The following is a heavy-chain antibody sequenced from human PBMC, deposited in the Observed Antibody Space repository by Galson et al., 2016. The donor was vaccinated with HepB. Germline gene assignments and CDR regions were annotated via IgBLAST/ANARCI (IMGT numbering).Heavy chain of an antibody. V-gene: IGHV3-74*01. Sequence: SLRLSCADSRFTFSSYWMHWVRLVPGKGPEWVSVISGDASRTRYADSVKGRFTISRDNTKNTLYLQMNSLRADGTAVYYCVSPLHNDGNSGMAFDIWGQGTMVTVSS. D-gene: IGHD4-23*01. CDR3: VSPLHNDGNSGMAFDI. CDR1: RFTFSSYW. CDR2: ISGDASRT. J-gene: IGHJ3*02.